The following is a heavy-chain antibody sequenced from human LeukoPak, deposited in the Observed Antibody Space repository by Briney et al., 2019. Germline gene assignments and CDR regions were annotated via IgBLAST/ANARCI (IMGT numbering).Heavy chain of an antibody. Sequence: GGSLRLSCAASGFIFTNYAMTWVRQAPGKGLEWVANIRQDESEKYYVDSVKGRFTISRDNTANALYLHMNSLRADDTAVYYCGRERNWGGSESDYWGQGTLVTVSS. CDR2: IRQDESEK. J-gene: IGHJ4*02. D-gene: IGHD3-16*01. CDR3: GRERNWGGSESDY. CDR1: GFIFTNYA. V-gene: IGHV3-7*01.